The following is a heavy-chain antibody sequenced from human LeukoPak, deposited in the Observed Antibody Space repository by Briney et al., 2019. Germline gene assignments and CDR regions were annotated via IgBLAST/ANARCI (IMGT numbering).Heavy chain of an antibody. CDR1: GGSISSDY. J-gene: IGHJ6*02. CDR3: ARVSVVYGMDV. Sequence: KPSETLSLTCSVSGGSISSDYWSWIRQPPGKGLEWIGYMYYTGSTNYNPSFKSRVTISLATSKTQFSLKLTSVTPADTAVYYCARVSVVYGMDVWGQGTTVTVSS. V-gene: IGHV4-59*01. CDR2: MYYTGST.